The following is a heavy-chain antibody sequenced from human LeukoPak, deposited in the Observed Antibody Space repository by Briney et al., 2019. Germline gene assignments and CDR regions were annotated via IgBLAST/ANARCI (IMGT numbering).Heavy chain of an antibody. Sequence: PGRSLRLSYAASGFTFSSYGMHWVRQAPGKGLERVAVIWYDGSNKYYADSVKGRFTISRDNSKNTLYLQMNSLRAEDTAVYYCARGWIQLPHYYYYYYMDVWGKGTTVTVSS. CDR1: GFTFSSYG. CDR2: IWYDGSNK. CDR3: ARGWIQLPHYYYYYYMDV. D-gene: IGHD5-18*01. V-gene: IGHV3-33*01. J-gene: IGHJ6*03.